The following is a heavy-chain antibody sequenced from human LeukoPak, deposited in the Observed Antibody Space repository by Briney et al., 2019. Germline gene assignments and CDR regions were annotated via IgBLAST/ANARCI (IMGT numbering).Heavy chain of an antibody. D-gene: IGHD6-13*01. CDR2: INHSGST. V-gene: IGHV4-38-2*02. CDR3: ARFGLARGIAAAGDAFDI. J-gene: IGHJ3*02. Sequence: SETLSLTCTVSGYSISSGYYWSWIRQPPGKGLEWIGEINHSGSTNYNPSLKSRVTISVDTSKNQFSLKLSSVTAADTAVYYCARFGLARGIAAAGDAFDIWGQGTMVTVSS. CDR1: GYSISSGYY.